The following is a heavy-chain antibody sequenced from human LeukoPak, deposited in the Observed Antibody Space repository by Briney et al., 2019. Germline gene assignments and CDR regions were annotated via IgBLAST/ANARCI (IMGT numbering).Heavy chain of an antibody. CDR2: ISGSGGST. J-gene: IGHJ4*02. CDR3: AKERLTTTTFDS. V-gene: IGHV3-23*01. D-gene: IGHD4-11*01. CDR1: GFMFSTYA. Sequence: GGSLRLXCAASGFMFSTYAMSWVRQAPGKGLEWVSLISGSGGSTYYADSVKGRFTISRDNGKNTLSLQMNSLRAEDTALYYCAKERLTTTTFDSWGRGTLVTVSS.